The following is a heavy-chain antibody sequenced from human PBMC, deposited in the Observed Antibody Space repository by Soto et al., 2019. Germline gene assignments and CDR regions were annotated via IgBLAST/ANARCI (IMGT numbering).Heavy chain of an antibody. CDR3: ARGRTVRNYADDSSDYFYFFDY. D-gene: IGHD3-22*01. V-gene: IGHV4-59*01. CDR1: GDSISNFY. J-gene: IGHJ4*02. CDR2: VYYTGIT. Sequence: SEALSLTCTVSGDSISNFYWVWMRQSPGKELEWFGYVYYTGITNYNPSLKCRVTISVDRSKNQFSLKLTSANAADTAVYYCARGRTVRNYADDSSDYFYFFDYWGQGTQVTVSS.